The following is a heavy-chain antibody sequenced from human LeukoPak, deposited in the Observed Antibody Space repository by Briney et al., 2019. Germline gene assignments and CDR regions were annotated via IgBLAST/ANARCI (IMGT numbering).Heavy chain of an antibody. V-gene: IGHV3-30-3*01. CDR3: ARGRIVIAPHDY. Sequence: PGGSLRLSCAASGFTFSSYAMHWVRQAPGKGLEWVAVISYDGSNKYYADSVKGRFTISRDNSKNTLYLQMNSLRAEDTAVYYCARGRIVIAPHDYWGQGTLVTVPS. J-gene: IGHJ4*02. D-gene: IGHD3-22*01. CDR1: GFTFSSYA. CDR2: ISYDGSNK.